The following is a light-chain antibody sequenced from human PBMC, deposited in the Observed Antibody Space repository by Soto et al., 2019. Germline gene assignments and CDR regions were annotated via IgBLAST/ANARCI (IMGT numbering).Light chain of an antibody. CDR3: QTWGTGTHVV. V-gene: IGLV4-69*01. CDR1: SGHTSYA. CDR2: LNSDGSH. J-gene: IGLJ2*01. Sequence: QSVLTQSPSASASLGASVKLTCTLSSGHTSYAIAWHQQQPEKGPRYLMKLNSDGSHKKGDGIPDRFSGSSSGAERYLTISSLQSEDEADYSCQTWGTGTHVVFGGGTKLTVL.